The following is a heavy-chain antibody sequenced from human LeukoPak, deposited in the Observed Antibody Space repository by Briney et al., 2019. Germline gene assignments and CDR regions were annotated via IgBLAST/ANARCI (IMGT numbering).Heavy chain of an antibody. Sequence: GGSLRLSCAASGFAFSSYAVTWVRQAPGKGLEWVSAMSGSGGSTYYADSVKGRFTISRDNSKNTLYLQMNSLRADDTAVYYCAKYVRPGPAAPIDYWGQGTLVTVSS. CDR1: GFAFSSYA. CDR2: MSGSGGST. J-gene: IGHJ4*02. V-gene: IGHV3-23*01. CDR3: AKYVRPGPAAPIDY. D-gene: IGHD2-2*01.